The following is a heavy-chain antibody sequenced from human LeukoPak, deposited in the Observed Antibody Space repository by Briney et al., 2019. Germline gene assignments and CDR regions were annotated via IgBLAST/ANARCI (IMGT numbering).Heavy chain of an antibody. CDR1: GFTFSSYG. Sequence: PGRSLRLSCAASGFTFSSYGMHWVRQAPGKGLEWVAVIWYDGSNKYYADSVKGRFTSRDNSKNTLYLQMNSLRAEDTAVYYCARDGRNYYDSSGYPDYWGQGTLVTVSS. CDR2: IWYDGSNK. D-gene: IGHD3-22*01. CDR3: ARDGRNYYDSSGYPDY. V-gene: IGHV3-33*01. J-gene: IGHJ4*02.